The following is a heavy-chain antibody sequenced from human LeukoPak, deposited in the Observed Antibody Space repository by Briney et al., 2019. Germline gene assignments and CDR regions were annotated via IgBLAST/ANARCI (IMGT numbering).Heavy chain of an antibody. CDR1: GFTFSSYA. V-gene: IGHV3-23*01. D-gene: IGHD3-3*01. CDR3: AKGRAIFGVADYYYMDV. CDR2: ISGSGGST. J-gene: IGHJ6*03. Sequence: GSLSLSCAASGFTFSSYAMNWVRQAPGKGLEWVSAISGSGGSTYYADSVKGRFTISRDNSKNTLYLQMNSLRAEDTAVYYCAKGRAIFGVADYYYMDVWGKGTTVTVSS.